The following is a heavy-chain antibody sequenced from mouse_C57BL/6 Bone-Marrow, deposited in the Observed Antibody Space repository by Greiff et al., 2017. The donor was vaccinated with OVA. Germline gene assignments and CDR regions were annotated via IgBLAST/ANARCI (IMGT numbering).Heavy chain of an antibody. CDR1: GYTFTDYN. V-gene: IGHV1-18*01. CDR3: ARNGNYWYCEV. CDR2: INPNNGGT. D-gene: IGHD2-1*01. Sequence: VQLQQSGPELVKPGASVKIPCTASGYTFTDYNMDWVKQSHGKSLEWIGDINPNNGGTIYNQKFKGKATLTVDKSSSTAYMELRSLTSEDTAVYYCARNGNYWYCEVWGTGTTVTVSS. J-gene: IGHJ1*03.